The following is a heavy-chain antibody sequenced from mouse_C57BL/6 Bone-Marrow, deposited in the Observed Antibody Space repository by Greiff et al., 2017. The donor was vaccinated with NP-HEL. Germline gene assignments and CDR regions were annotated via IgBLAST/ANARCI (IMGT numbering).Heavy chain of an antibody. J-gene: IGHJ2*01. D-gene: IGHD1-1*01. CDR3: ARSGTTVGDD. CDR2: IYPGDGDT. Sequence: QVQLKQSGPELVKPGASVKISCKASGYAFSSSWMNWVKQRPGKGLEWIGRIYPGDGDTNYNGKFKGKATLTADKSSSTAYMQLSSLTSEDSAVYFCARSGTTVGDDWGQGTTLTVSS. CDR1: GYAFSSSW. V-gene: IGHV1-82*01.